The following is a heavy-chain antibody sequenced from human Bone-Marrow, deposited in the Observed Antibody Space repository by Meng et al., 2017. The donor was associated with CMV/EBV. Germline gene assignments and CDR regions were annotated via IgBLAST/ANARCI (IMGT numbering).Heavy chain of an antibody. Sequence: VHAVAAGGEVKRPGAPLEVSCKSTRGHFRGYDISWVRQAPGQGLEWMGGIIPIFGTANYAQKFQGRVTITADESTSTAYMELSSLRSEDTAVYYCASRGLDGYSSGWYPSFDYWGQGTLVTVSS. V-gene: IGHV1-69*01. CDR1: RGHFRGYD. CDR2: IIPIFGTA. D-gene: IGHD6-19*01. J-gene: IGHJ4*02. CDR3: ASRGLDGYSSGWYPSFDY.